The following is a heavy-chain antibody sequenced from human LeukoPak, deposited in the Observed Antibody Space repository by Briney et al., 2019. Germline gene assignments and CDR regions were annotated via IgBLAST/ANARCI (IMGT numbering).Heavy chain of an antibody. D-gene: IGHD3-10*01. CDR1: GFTFSNYA. V-gene: IGHV3-23*01. Sequence: GGSLRLSCVASGFTFSNYAMSWVRQAPGKGLEWVSVISGSGDTTYSADSVKGRFTISRDNSKNTLYYQLDSLTAEDTAVYYCAKDRASATYEYFQYWGQGTQVTVSS. CDR2: ISGSGDTT. J-gene: IGHJ1*01. CDR3: AKDRASATYEYFQY.